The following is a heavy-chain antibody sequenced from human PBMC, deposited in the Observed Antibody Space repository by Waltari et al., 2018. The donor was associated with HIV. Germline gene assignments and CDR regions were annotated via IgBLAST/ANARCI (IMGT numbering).Heavy chain of an antibody. J-gene: IGHJ4*02. CDR1: GFTFGSYW. CDR2: IKQDGSEK. D-gene: IGHD4-17*01. Sequence: EVQLVESGGGLVQPGGSLRLSCAASGFTFGSYWVSWVRQAPGKGLEWVANIKQDGSEKYYVDSVKGRFTISRDNAKNSLYLQMNSLRAEDTAVYYCARLYGDPLRWGQGTLVTVSS. CDR3: ARLYGDPLR. V-gene: IGHV3-7*01.